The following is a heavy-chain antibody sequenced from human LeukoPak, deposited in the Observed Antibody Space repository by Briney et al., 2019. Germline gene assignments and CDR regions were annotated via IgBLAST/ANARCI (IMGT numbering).Heavy chain of an antibody. D-gene: IGHD1-26*01. J-gene: IGHJ4*02. V-gene: IGHV1-8*01. CDR1: GYTFTSYD. CDR3: ARVARLSSGSYPGY. Sequence: ASVKVSCKASGYTFTSYDINWVRQATGQGLEWMGWMNPNSGNTGYAQKFRGRVTMTRNTSISTAYTELSSLRSEDTAVYYCARVARLSSGSYPGYWGQGTLVTVSS. CDR2: MNPNSGNT.